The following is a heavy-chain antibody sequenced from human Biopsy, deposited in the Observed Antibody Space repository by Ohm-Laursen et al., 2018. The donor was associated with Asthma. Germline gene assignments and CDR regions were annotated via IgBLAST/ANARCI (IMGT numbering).Heavy chain of an antibody. V-gene: IGHV4-39*01. D-gene: IGHD1-14*01. Sequence: SDTLSLTCSLSSGSGGYMRSGNYYWGWIRRPPGKGLEFIGTIYYSGSTYYNPSLKSRVTLSVDASKNQFSLKLTSVTAADTAVYYCVSPTGYWGQGTRVTVSS. CDR3: VSPTGY. J-gene: IGHJ4*02. CDR1: SGSGGYMRSGNYY. CDR2: IYYSGST.